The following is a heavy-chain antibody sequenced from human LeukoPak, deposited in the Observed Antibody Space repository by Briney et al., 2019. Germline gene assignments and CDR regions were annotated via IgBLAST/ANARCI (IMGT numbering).Heavy chain of an antibody. CDR3: ARLGYNDYVARYFDL. V-gene: IGHV4-59*08. CDR2: LYHSGTT. CDR1: GGSISSYY. J-gene: IGHJ2*01. Sequence: SETLSLTCTVSGGSISSYYWSWIRQPPGKGLEWIGYLYHSGTTNYNPSLKSRVTISVDTSKNEFSLKLTSVTAADTAVYYCARLGYNDYVARYFDLWGRGTLVTVSA. D-gene: IGHD5-24*01.